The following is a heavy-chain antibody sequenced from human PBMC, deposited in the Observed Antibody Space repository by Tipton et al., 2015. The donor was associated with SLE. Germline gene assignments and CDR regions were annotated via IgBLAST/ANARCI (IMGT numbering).Heavy chain of an antibody. V-gene: IGHV3-74*01. Sequence: GSLRLSCVASGFTFSDYWMHWVRQGPGKGLVWVSRVNSDGSDTIYADSVKGRFTISRDNAKNTLYLQMNSLGAEDTAVYYCTKERGGDPGYLDYWGQGTLVTVSS. CDR1: GFTFSDYW. CDR2: VNSDGSDT. D-gene: IGHD2-21*02. CDR3: TKERGGDPGYLDY. J-gene: IGHJ4*02.